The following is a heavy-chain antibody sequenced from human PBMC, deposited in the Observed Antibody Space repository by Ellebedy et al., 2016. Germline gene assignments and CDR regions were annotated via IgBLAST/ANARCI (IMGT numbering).Heavy chain of an antibody. Sequence: GESLKISXAASGFTFSSYAMHWVRQAPGKGLEWVAVISYDGSNKYYADSVKGRFTISRDNSKNTLYLQMNSLRAEDTAVYYCARELDSSGYYFDYWGQGTLVTVSS. CDR2: ISYDGSNK. J-gene: IGHJ4*02. D-gene: IGHD3-22*01. V-gene: IGHV3-30-3*01. CDR1: GFTFSSYA. CDR3: ARELDSSGYYFDY.